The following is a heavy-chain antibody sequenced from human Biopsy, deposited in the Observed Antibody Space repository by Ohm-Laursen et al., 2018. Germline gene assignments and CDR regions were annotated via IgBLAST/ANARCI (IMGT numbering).Heavy chain of an antibody. J-gene: IGHJ6*02. CDR3: VRGVDYYDPYHYYALDV. D-gene: IGHD3-22*01. Sequence: TLSLTWAVYGGSFSGYYWSWIRQPPGKGLEWIGEINHRGSTNYNPSLKSRVTISVDTSKNQFSLKVRSVTAADTAVYYCVRGVDYYDPYHYYALDVWGQGTTVTVSS. CDR2: INHRGST. V-gene: IGHV4-34*01. CDR1: GGSFSGYY.